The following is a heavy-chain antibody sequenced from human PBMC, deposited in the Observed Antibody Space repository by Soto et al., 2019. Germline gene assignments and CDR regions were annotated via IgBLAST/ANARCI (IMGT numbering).Heavy chain of an antibody. CDR1: GGSISSYY. D-gene: IGHD3-10*01. V-gene: IGHV4-59*01. Sequence: QVQLQESGPGLVKPSETLSLTCTVSGGSISSYYWSWIRQPPGKGLEWIGYIYYSGSTNYNPSLKSQVTISVDTSKNQFSLKLSSVTAADTAVYYCARGRITMVRGVMDFDYWGQGTLVTVSS. CDR2: IYYSGST. J-gene: IGHJ4*02. CDR3: ARGRITMVRGVMDFDY.